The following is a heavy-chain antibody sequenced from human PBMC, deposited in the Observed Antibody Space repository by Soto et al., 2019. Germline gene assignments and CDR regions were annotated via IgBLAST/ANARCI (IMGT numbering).Heavy chain of an antibody. CDR2: ISSSSTNI. J-gene: IGHJ4*02. Sequence: GGSLRLSCAASGFTFSSYSMNWVRQAPGKGLEWISSISSSSTNIYYADSVKGRFTITRDNAKNSLYLEMNSLRDEDTAVYYCASHYDMWSGYLSPVDYWGQGTLVTVSS. V-gene: IGHV3-21*04. CDR1: GFTFSSYS. CDR3: ASHYDMWSGYLSPVDY. D-gene: IGHD3-3*01.